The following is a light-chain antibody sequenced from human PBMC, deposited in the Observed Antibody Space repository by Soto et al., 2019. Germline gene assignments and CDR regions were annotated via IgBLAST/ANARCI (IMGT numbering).Light chain of an antibody. CDR2: DAP. CDR1: QDISNY. J-gene: IGKJ5*01. Sequence: IQMTQSPSSLSASVGDRVTITCQASQDISNYVNWYQQKPGKAPELLIYDAPNLETGVPSRFSGSGSGTDFTFTISSLQPEDIATYYCQQYENLSITFGQGTRLEIK. V-gene: IGKV1-33*01. CDR3: QQYENLSIT.